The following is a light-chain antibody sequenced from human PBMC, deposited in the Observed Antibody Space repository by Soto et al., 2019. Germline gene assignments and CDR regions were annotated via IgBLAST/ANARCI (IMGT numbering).Light chain of an antibody. V-gene: IGKV3-20*01. J-gene: IGKJ3*01. CDR2: TTS. CDR3: QQCGGSPLFS. CDR1: PSVTSSC. Sequence: EIVLTQSPGTLSLSPGERATLSCTASPSVTSSCLAWYQRRPGRAPRLLIHTTSIRATDIPDRFSGSGSGTDFTLTIIRLEPEDSGVYYCQQCGGSPLFSFGPGTRVDI.